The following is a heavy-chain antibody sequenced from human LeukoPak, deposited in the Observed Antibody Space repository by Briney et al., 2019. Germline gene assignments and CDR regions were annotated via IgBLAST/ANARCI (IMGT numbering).Heavy chain of an antibody. CDR3: ARPNGLDAFDI. Sequence: GASVKVSCKASGYTFTSYYIHWVRQAPGQGLEWMGIINPTGDSTTHAQKFQGRITMTRDTSTSTVYMELSSLRSEDTALYYCARPNGLDAFDIWGQGTMVTVSS. CDR1: GYTFTSYY. V-gene: IGHV1-46*01. D-gene: IGHD3/OR15-3a*01. J-gene: IGHJ3*02. CDR2: INPTGDST.